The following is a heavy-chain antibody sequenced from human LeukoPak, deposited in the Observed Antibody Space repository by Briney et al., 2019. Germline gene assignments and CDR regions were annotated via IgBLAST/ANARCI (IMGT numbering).Heavy chain of an antibody. V-gene: IGHV3-30*04. CDR1: GFTFSSYA. CDR2: ISYDGRNK. Sequence: GGSLRLSCAASGFTFSSYAMHWVRRAPGKGLEWVAVISYDGRNKYYADSVKGRFTISRDNSKNMLYLQKNSLRAEDTAVYYRARDRAVAATSIYYYYYGMDVWGQGTTVTVSS. CDR3: ARDRAVAATSIYYYYYGMDV. D-gene: IGHD2-15*01. J-gene: IGHJ6*02.